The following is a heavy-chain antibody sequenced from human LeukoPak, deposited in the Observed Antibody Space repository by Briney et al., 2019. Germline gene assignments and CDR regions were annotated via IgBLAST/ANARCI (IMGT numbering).Heavy chain of an antibody. D-gene: IGHD3-22*01. CDR3: AKAYYYDSLPFDY. J-gene: IGHJ4*02. CDR2: ISWNSGSI. Sequence: GGSLRLSCAASRFTFSSYSMNWVRQAPGKGLEWVSGISWNSGSIGYADSVKGRFTISRDNAKNSLYLQMNSLRAEDTALYYCAKAYYYDSLPFDYWGQGTLVTVSS. V-gene: IGHV3-9*01. CDR1: RFTFSSYS.